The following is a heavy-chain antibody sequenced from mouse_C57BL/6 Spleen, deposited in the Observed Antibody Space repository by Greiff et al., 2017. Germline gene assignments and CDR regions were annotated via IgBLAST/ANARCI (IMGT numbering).Heavy chain of an antibody. CDR2: IYPSDSET. V-gene: IGHV1-61*01. CDR3: ARGIYYGYYAWFAY. D-gene: IGHD2-3*01. Sequence: VQLQQPGAELVRPGSSVKLSCKASGYTFTSYWMDWVKQRPGQGLEWIGNIYPSDSETHYNQKFKGKATLTVDKSSSTAYMQLSSLTSETSAVYYCARGIYYGYYAWFAYWGQGTLVTVSA. J-gene: IGHJ3*01. CDR1: GYTFTSYW.